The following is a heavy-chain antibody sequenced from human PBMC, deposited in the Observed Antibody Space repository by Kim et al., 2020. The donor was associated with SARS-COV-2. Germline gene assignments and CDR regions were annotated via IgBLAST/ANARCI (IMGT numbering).Heavy chain of an antibody. D-gene: IGHD3-9*01. J-gene: IGHJ3*01. CDR2: ISHSGNT. CDR1: GSSIGAGYY. CDR3: ARMVISDWFDFDV. Sequence: SETLSLTCTVSGSSIGAGYYWAWIRQPTGRGLEWIGGISHSGNTYSNPSRQSPISISVDTSKRQFSLNVTSVTAADTAVYSCARMVISDWFDFDVWGQGTMVTVSS. V-gene: IGHV4-38-2*02.